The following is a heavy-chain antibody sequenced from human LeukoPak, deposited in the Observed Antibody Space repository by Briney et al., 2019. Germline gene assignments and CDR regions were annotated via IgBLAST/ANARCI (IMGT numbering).Heavy chain of an antibody. Sequence: GGSLRLSCAASGFTFSSFSMNWVRQAPGKGLEWVSSISSSSSYIYYADSVKGRFTISRDNAKNSLYLQMNSLRAEDTAVYYCARGRGYCSSTSCYRDAFDIWGQGTMVTVSS. D-gene: IGHD2-2*02. J-gene: IGHJ3*02. CDR1: GFTFSSFS. V-gene: IGHV3-21*01. CDR2: ISSSSSYI. CDR3: ARGRGYCSSTSCYRDAFDI.